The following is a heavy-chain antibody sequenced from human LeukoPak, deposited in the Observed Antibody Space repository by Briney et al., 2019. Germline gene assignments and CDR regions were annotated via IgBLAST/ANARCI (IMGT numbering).Heavy chain of an antibody. CDR1: GASISTYY. Sequence: KPSETLSLTCIVSGASISTYYWSWIRQPPGKGLEWIGYIYYSGNTNYNPSLKSRVTISVDTSKNQLSLKLSSVTAADTAVYYCARGLGGSSGCFGYWGQGTLVTVSS. CDR3: ARGLGGSSGCFGY. J-gene: IGHJ4*02. CDR2: IYYSGNT. D-gene: IGHD6-19*01. V-gene: IGHV4-59*01.